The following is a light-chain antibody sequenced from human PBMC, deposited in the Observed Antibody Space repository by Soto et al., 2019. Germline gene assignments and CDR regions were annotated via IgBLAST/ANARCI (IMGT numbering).Light chain of an antibody. CDR1: SSDVGGYNY. CDR2: DVS. CDR3: CSYAGSYTFV. J-gene: IGLJ1*01. V-gene: IGLV2-11*01. Sequence: QSALTQPRSVSGSPGQSVTISCTGTSSDVGGYNYVSWYQQHPGKAPKLMIYDVSKRPSGVPGRFSGSKSGNTASLTISGLQAEDEADHYCCSYAGSYTFVFGTGTKVTVL.